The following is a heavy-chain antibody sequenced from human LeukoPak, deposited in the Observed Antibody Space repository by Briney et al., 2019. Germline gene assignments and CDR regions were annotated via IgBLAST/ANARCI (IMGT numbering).Heavy chain of an antibody. Sequence: GGSLRLSCAASGFTFSDYYMSWIRQAPGKGLEWVSSISGSGGSTYYADSVKGRFTISRDTSKNTLYLQMNSLRAADTAVYYCVKSGYNRFDYWGQGALVTVSS. D-gene: IGHD5-24*01. V-gene: IGHV3-23*01. J-gene: IGHJ4*02. CDR2: ISGSGGST. CDR3: VKSGYNRFDY. CDR1: GFTFSDYY.